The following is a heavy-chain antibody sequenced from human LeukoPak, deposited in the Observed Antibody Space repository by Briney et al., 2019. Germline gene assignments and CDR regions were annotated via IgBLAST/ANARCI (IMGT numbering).Heavy chain of an antibody. V-gene: IGHV4-34*01. CDR2: INRGGST. CDR1: GGSFSGYY. CDR3: ARGYGSGSYYHV. Sequence: SETLSLTCAVYGGSFSGYYWSWIRQPPGKGLEWIGEINRGGSTNYNPSLKSRVTISVDTSKNQFSLKMSSPTAADTAVYYCARGYGSGSYYHVWGKGTTVTVSS. D-gene: IGHD3-10*01. J-gene: IGHJ6*04.